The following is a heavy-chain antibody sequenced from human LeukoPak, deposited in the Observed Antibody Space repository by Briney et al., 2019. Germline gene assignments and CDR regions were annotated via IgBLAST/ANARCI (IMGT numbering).Heavy chain of an antibody. J-gene: IGHJ4*02. CDR1: GGSISSGGYY. V-gene: IGHV4-31*03. CDR2: IYYSGST. CDR3: ARAAPTNFGVVITHFDY. Sequence: SETLSLTCTVSGGSISSGGYYWSWIRQHPGTGLEWIGYIYYSGSTYYNPSLKSRVTISVDTSKNQFSLKLSSVTVADTAVYYCARAAPTNFGVVITHFDYWGQGTLVTVSS. D-gene: IGHD3-3*01.